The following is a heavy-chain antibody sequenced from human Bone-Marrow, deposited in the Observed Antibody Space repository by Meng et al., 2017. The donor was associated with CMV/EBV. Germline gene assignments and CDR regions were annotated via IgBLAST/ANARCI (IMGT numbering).Heavy chain of an antibody. V-gene: IGHV3-23*01. CDR2: ISGSGGST. J-gene: IGHJ4*02. CDR3: AKFNAAALRTVTTKTLYYFDY. Sequence: GGSLRLSCAASGLTFSSYAMSWVRQAPGKGLEWVSAISGSGGSTYYADSVKGRFTISRDNSKNTLYLQMNSLRAEDTAVYYCAKFNAAALRTVTTKTLYYFDYWGQRTLVTVSS. D-gene: IGHD4-11*01. CDR1: GLTFSSYA.